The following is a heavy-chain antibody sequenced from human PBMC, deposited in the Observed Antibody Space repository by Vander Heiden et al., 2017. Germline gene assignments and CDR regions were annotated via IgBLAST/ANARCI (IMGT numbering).Heavy chain of an antibody. D-gene: IGHD3-22*01. CDR1: GFTFSSYS. CDR2: ISSSISYI. Sequence: EVQLVESGGGLVKPGGSLRLSCAASGFTFSSYSMNWVRQAPGKGLEWVSSISSSISYIYYADSVKGRFTISRDNAKNSLYLQMNSLRAEDTAVYYCASSYDRGKGWGQGTLVTVSS. J-gene: IGHJ4*02. CDR3: ASSYDRGKG. V-gene: IGHV3-21*01.